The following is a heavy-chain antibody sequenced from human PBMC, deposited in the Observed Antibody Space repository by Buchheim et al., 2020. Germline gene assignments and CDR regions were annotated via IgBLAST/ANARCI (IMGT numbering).Heavy chain of an antibody. V-gene: IGHV3-23*01. J-gene: IGHJ4*02. CDR1: GFTFNTYT. CDR3: LTGTGY. Sequence: EVHLLESGGGLVQPGESLRLSCAASGFTFNTYTMGWVRQAPGKGLEWVSSISGNGVTTKYADSVKGRFTIARDNARNSVYLQMNILRAEDMAVYHCLTGTGYWGQGTL. CDR2: ISGNGVTT. D-gene: IGHD3-9*01.